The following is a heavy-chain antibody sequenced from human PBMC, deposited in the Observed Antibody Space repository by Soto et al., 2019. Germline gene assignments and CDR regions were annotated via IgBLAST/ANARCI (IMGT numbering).Heavy chain of an antibody. CDR2: ISDSGST. V-gene: IGHV3-23*01. Sequence: EVQLLESGGALVQPGGSLRLSCAASVFTFSNHAMNWVRQAPGKGMEWVSTISDSGSTYYADSVKGRFTISRDNSKNTLYLQMNSMSAEDTAVYYCAKDPGGHYCTSTSCLYFFDHWSQGTLVIVSS. D-gene: IGHD2-2*01. CDR3: AKDPGGHYCTSTSCLYFFDH. CDR1: VFTFSNHA. J-gene: IGHJ4*02.